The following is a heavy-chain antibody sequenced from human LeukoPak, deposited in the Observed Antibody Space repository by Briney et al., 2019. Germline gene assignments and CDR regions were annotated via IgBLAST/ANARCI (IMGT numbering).Heavy chain of an antibody. CDR1: GFTVSSNQ. J-gene: IGHJ4*02. CDR2: IYSGGNT. D-gene: IGHD1-1*01. CDR3: ARTGNGHVYDL. Sequence: GGSLRLSCVASGFTVSSNQITWVRQAPGKGLEWVSVIYSGGNTYAADSVRGRFTISRDSSKNTVNLQLNSLRGEDTATYYCARTGNGHVYDLWGQGTLVTVSS. V-gene: IGHV3-53*01.